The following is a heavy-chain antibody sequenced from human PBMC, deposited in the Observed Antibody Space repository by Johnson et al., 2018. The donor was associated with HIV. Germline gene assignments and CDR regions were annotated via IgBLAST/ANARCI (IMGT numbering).Heavy chain of an antibody. J-gene: IGHJ3*02. CDR1: GFTFSSYA. CDR2: ISYDGSNK. D-gene: IGHD2-21*01. CDR3: ARDTGDCLQRGAFDI. V-gene: IGHV3-30*04. Sequence: QVQLVESGGGVVQPGRSLRLSCAASGFTFSSYAMHWVRQAPGKGLEWVAVISYDGSNKYYSESVKGRFTISRDNSKDTLYLQMNSLRAEDTAVYYCARDTGDCLQRGAFDIWGQGTMVTVSS.